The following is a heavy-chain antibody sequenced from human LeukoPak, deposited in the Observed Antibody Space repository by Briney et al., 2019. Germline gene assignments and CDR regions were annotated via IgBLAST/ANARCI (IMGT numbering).Heavy chain of an antibody. V-gene: IGHV1-2*02. CDR3: ARDQGHGCSTTSCYPLDY. CDR2: INPNRGGT. CDR1: GYTFTGYY. D-gene: IGHD2-2*01. J-gene: IGHJ4*02. Sequence: ASVKVSCKASGYTFTGYYMHWWRQAPGQGLGWRGWINPNRGGTNYAQKLQGRDTTTRDTSLSTAYMELSRLRSDDTAVYYCARDQGHGCSTTSCYPLDYWGQGTLVTVSS.